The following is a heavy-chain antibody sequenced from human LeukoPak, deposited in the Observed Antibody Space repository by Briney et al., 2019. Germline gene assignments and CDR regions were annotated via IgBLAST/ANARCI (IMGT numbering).Heavy chain of an antibody. CDR1: GFTFSSYG. CDR3: ARFRGKFYYGMDV. CDR2: IRYDGSNK. V-gene: IGHV3-30*02. J-gene: IGHJ6*02. Sequence: GGSLRLSCAASGFTFSSYGMHWVRQAPGKGLEWVAFIRYDGSNKYYADSVKGRFTISRDNSKNTLYLQMNSLRAEDTAVYYCARFRGKFYYGMDVWGQGTTVTVSS. D-gene: IGHD3-10*01.